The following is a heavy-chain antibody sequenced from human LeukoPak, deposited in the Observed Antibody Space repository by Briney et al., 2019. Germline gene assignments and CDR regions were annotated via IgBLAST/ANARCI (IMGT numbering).Heavy chain of an antibody. D-gene: IGHD4-17*01. CDR1: GFTFSSYS. CDR2: ISSSSSYI. V-gene: IGHV3-21*01. J-gene: IGHJ4*02. CDR3: ARPYDDYASPDY. Sequence: GGSLRLSCAASGFTFSSYSMNWVRQAPGKGLEWVSSISSSSSYIYYADSVKGRFTISRDNAKNSLYLQMNSLRAEDTAVYYCARPYDDYASPDYWGQGTLVTVSS.